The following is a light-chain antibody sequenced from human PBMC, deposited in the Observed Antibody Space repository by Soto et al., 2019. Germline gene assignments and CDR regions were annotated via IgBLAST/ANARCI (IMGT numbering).Light chain of an antibody. CDR1: QRINSW. Sequence: DIQMTQSPSTLSASVGDRVTITCRASQRINSWLAWYQQKPGKAPVILIYAASTLQSGVPSRFNGGGSETNFTLIISSLQHEDFATYYCQQSYTTPLTFGGGTKVDIK. J-gene: IGKJ4*01. CDR2: AAS. CDR3: QQSYTTPLT. V-gene: IGKV1-39*01.